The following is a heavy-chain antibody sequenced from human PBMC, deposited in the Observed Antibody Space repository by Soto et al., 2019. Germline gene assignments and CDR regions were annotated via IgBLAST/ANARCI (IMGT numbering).Heavy chain of an antibody. V-gene: IGHV1-69*02. CDR2: IIPILGIA. Sequence: SVKVSCKASGGTFSSYTISWVLQAPGQGLEWMGRIIPILGIANYAQKFQGRVTITADKSTSTAYMELSSLRSEDTAVYYCARIGKGPYYDFWSGQPTPNDAFDIWGQGTMVTVSS. CDR3: ARIGKGPYYDFWSGQPTPNDAFDI. J-gene: IGHJ3*02. CDR1: GGTFSSYT. D-gene: IGHD3-3*01.